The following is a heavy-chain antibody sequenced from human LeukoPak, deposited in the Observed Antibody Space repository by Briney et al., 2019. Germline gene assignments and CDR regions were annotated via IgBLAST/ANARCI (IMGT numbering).Heavy chain of an antibody. J-gene: IGHJ3*02. V-gene: IGHV1-69*05. Sequence: SVKVSCKASGGTFSSYAISWVRQAPGQGLEWMGGIIPIFGTANYAQKFQGRVTITTDESTSTAYMELSSLRSEDTAVYYCAREMAHYYDSSGYPDAFDIWGQGTMVTVSS. CDR2: IIPIFGTA. CDR3: AREMAHYYDSSGYPDAFDI. CDR1: GGTFSSYA. D-gene: IGHD3-22*01.